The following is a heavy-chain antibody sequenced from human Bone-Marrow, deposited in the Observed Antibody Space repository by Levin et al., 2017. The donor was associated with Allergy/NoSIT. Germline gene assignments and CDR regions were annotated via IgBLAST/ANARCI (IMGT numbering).Heavy chain of an antibody. V-gene: IGHV1-2*02. J-gene: IGHJ4*02. CDR3: ARVPWVVGAPLDY. Sequence: ASVKVSCKASGYTFTGYYMHWVRLAPGQGLEWMGWINPNSGGTNYAQEFQGRVSMTRDTSISTAYMELSRLRSDDTAMYYCARVPWVVGAPLDYWGQGTLVTVSS. CDR1: GYTFTGYY. CDR2: INPNSGGT. D-gene: IGHD2-15*01.